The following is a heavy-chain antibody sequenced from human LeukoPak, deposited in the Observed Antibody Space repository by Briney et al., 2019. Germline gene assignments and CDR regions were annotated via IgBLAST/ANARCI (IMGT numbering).Heavy chain of an antibody. CDR2: ISYDGNNK. J-gene: IGHJ4*02. V-gene: IGHV3-30-3*01. D-gene: IGHD3-10*01. CDR1: GFTFSAYT. Sequence: PGRSLRLSCAASGFTFSAYTMHWVRRAPGKGLEWVAVISYDGNNKYYADSVKGRFTISKDNSKNTLYLQMNSLRAEDTAVYYCARALIREVIITYYFDYWGQGTLVTVSS. CDR3: ARALIREVIITYYFDY.